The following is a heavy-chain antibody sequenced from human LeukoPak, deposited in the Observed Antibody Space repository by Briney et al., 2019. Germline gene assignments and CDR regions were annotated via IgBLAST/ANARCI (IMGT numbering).Heavy chain of an antibody. D-gene: IGHD6-13*01. J-gene: IGHJ4*02. CDR3: ARGSSRAAGLYDY. V-gene: IGHV4-38-2*02. CDR2: IYTSGST. CDR1: GYFISSGYY. Sequence: SETLSLTCTVSGYFISSGYYWGWIRQPPGKGLEWIGRIYTSGSTNYNPSLKSRVTMSVDTSKNQFSLKLSSVTAADTAVYYCARGSSRAAGLYDYWGQGTLVTVSS.